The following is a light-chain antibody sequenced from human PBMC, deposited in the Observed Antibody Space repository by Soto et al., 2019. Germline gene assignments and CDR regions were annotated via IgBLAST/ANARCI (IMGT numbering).Light chain of an antibody. CDR3: QQRSNWPLIT. Sequence: VVMIQSPLSLPVTLGQPASISCRSSQSLVYSDGNSYLNWFQQRPGQSPRRLIYRVSNRDSGVPDRFSGSGSGTDFTLTISSLEPEDFAVYYCQQRSNWPLITFGQGTRLEIK. J-gene: IGKJ5*01. V-gene: IGKV2-30*01. CDR1: QSLVYSDGNSY. CDR2: RVS.